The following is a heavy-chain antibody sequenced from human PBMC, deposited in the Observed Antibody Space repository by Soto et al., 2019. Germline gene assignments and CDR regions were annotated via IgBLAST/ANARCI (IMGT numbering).Heavy chain of an antibody. Sequence: QVQLVQSGAEVKKPGSSVKVSCKASGGTFSSYAISWVRQAPGQGLEWMGGIIPIFGTANYAQKFQGRVTITGDETTSTAYMERSSLSAEDTAVYFCARGQFPYDFVLGSYPYYYGMDVWGQGTTVTVSS. V-gene: IGHV1-69*12. J-gene: IGHJ6*02. CDR2: IIPIFGTA. D-gene: IGHD3-16*02. CDR1: GGTFSSYA. CDR3: ARGQFPYDFVLGSYPYYYGMDV.